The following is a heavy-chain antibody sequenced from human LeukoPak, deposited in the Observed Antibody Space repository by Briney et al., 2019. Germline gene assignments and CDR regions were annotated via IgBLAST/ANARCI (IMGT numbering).Heavy chain of an antibody. CDR1: GGSISSYY. V-gene: IGHV4-4*07. CDR2: IYSSGST. J-gene: IGHJ4*02. CDR3: ARVPHLTIFGVVTSYPFDY. Sequence: PSETLSLTCTVSGGSISSYYWSWIRQPAGKGLEWIGRIYSSGSTNYNPSLKGRVAMSVDTSNNQFSLKLSSVTAADTAVYYCARVPHLTIFGVVTSYPFDYWGQGTLVTVSS. D-gene: IGHD3-3*01.